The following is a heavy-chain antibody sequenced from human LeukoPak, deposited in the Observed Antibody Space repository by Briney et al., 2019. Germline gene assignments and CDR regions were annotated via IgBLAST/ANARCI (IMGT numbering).Heavy chain of an antibody. CDR2: INSDGSTT. J-gene: IGHJ3*02. Sequence: GGSLRLSCAASGFSFRSYSMHWVRPAPGKGLVWVSRINSDGSTTSYADSVKGRFTISRDNAKNTLYLQMNSLRGEDTAVYYCARVAYGNVFDIWGQGTMVTVSS. CDR1: GFSFRSYS. D-gene: IGHD4-17*01. CDR3: ARVAYGNVFDI. V-gene: IGHV3-74*01.